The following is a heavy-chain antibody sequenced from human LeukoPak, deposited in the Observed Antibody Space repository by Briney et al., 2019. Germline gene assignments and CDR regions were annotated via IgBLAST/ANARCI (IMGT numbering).Heavy chain of an antibody. CDR1: GFTFSSYE. CDR3: AKLRGYYYYFMDV. Sequence: QTGGSLRLSCAASGFTFSSYEMTWVRQAPGKGLEWISFINARGYIVHIADSVKGRFTISRDNTKNSLYLQMDNLRAEDTATYYCAKLRGYYYYFMDVWGKGTTVTISS. J-gene: IGHJ6*03. V-gene: IGHV3-48*03. CDR2: INARGYIV.